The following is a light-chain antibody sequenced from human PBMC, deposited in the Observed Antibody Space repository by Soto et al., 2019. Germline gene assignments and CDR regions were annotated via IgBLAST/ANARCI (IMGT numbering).Light chain of an antibody. Sequence: DIVMTQSPATLSVPPGERATISCRASQSVSSNLAWYHQKPGQAPRLLIYGASTRATGIPARFSGSGSGTEFTLTISSLQSEDFAVYYCQQYNNWPPWTFGQGTKVELK. J-gene: IGKJ1*01. CDR1: QSVSSN. CDR2: GAS. V-gene: IGKV3-15*01. CDR3: QQYNNWPPWT.